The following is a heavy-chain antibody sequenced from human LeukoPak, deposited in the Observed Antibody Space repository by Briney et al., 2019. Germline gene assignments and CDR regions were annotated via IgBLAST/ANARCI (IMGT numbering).Heavy chain of an antibody. J-gene: IGHJ6*03. D-gene: IGHD2-2*01. Sequence: ASVKVSCKASGYTFTSYDINWVRQATGQGLEWMGWMNPNSGNTGYAQKFQGRVTMTRNTSISTAYMELSSLRSEDTAVYYCARGPLYCSSTSCYYYYMDVWGKGTTVTVSS. CDR1: GYTFTSYD. V-gene: IGHV1-8*01. CDR3: ARGPLYCSSTSCYYYYMDV. CDR2: MNPNSGNT.